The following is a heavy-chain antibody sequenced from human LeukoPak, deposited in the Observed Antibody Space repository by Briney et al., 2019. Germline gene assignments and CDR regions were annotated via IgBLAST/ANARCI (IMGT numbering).Heavy chain of an antibody. J-gene: IGHJ6*04. Sequence: GGSLRLSCAASGFTFSSYAMSWVRQAPGKGLEWVSSISSSSSYLYYADSVKGRFTISRANAKNSLYLQMNSLRAEDTAVYYCAELGITMIGGVWGKGTTVTISS. CDR1: GFTFSSYA. CDR2: ISSSSSYL. CDR3: AELGITMIGGV. V-gene: IGHV3-21*01. D-gene: IGHD3-10*02.